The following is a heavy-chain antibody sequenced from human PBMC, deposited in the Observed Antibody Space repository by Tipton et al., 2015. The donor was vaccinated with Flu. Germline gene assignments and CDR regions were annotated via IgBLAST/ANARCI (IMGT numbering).Heavy chain of an antibody. D-gene: IGHD3-3*01. CDR1: GFTFSDYY. V-gene: IGHV3-11*01. CDR3: ARDHPPSITVLGEITDYFGMAV. Sequence: SLRLSCAASGFTFSDYYMSWIRQLPGKGLEWVSHISSSSSTINYAGSVKGRFIISRDNAKNSLYLQMNSLRAEDTAVYYCARDHPPSITVLGEITDYFGMAVWGQGTTVTVSS. CDR2: ISSSSSTI. J-gene: IGHJ6*02.